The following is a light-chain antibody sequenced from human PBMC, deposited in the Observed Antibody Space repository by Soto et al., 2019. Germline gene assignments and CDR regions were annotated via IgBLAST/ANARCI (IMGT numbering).Light chain of an antibody. CDR1: RSVSSSN. CDR3: QLYGGSLXT. J-gene: IGKJ5*01. CDR2: GAA. V-gene: IGKV3-20*01. Sequence: FVLTQSPGTLSLSPGETATLSCRVSRSVSSSNLAWYQQKRGQPPRLLIYGAASRATGIPDRFSGEGSGTDYTLTISRLEPEDFAMYHCQLYGGSLXTFXQGTRLEIK.